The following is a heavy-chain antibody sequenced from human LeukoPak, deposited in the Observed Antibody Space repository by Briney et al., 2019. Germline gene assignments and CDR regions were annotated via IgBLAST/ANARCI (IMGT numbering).Heavy chain of an antibody. CDR3: VGPNGAFDI. Sequence: GGSLRLSCAASGFTFSSYWMSWVRQAPGKGLEWVANIKQDGSEKYYVDSVKGRFTISRDNARNSLYLQMKSLRAEDTAVYYCVGPNGAFDIWGQGTMVTVSS. CDR1: GFTFSSYW. V-gene: IGHV3-7*01. J-gene: IGHJ3*02. CDR2: IKQDGSEK.